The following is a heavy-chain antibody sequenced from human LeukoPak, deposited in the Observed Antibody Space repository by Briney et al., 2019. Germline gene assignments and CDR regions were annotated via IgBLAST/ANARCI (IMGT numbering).Heavy chain of an antibody. D-gene: IGHD4-17*01. CDR1: EFTFSTYG. J-gene: IGHJ6*02. CDR2: ISYDGSNK. Sequence: GRSLRLSCAASEFTFSTYGMHWVRQAPGKGLEWGAVISYDGSNKYYADSVKGRFTISRDNSMNTLHLQMNSLRVEDTAVYYCAKNYGDYGDYYAMDVWGQGTTVTVSS. CDR3: AKNYGDYGDYYAMDV. V-gene: IGHV3-30*18.